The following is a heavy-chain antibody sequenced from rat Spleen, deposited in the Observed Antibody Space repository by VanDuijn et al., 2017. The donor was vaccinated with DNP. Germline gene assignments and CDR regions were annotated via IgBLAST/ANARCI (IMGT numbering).Heavy chain of an antibody. CDR3: AAGRGGPDY. CDR2: ISFDGGTT. CDR1: GLSFRNYD. D-gene: IGHD1-11*01. J-gene: IGHJ2*01. V-gene: IGHV5-20*01. Sequence: EVQLVESGGGLVQPGRSLKLSCTASGLSFRNYDMAWVRQAPTKGLEWVAYISFDGGTTYYRDSVKGRFTISRDIAKSSLFLQMDSLKSEDTATYYCAAGRGGPDYWGQGVMVTVSS.